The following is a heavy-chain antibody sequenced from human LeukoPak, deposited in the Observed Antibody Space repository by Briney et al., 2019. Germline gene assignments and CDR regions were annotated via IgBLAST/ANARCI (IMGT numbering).Heavy chain of an antibody. Sequence: ASVKVSCKASGYTFTGYYMHWVRQAPGQGLEWMGWINPNSGGTKYAQKFQGRVTVNRDTSISTAYMELSRLRSDDTAVYYCARDRRAAAGTPYFDYWGQGTLVTVSS. CDR1: GYTFTGYY. J-gene: IGHJ4*02. CDR2: INPNSGGT. CDR3: ARDRRAAAGTPYFDY. D-gene: IGHD6-13*01. V-gene: IGHV1-2*02.